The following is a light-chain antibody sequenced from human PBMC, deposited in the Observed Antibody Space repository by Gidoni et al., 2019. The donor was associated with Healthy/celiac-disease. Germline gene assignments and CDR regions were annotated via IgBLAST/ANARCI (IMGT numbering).Light chain of an antibody. CDR3: SSYTSSSTLYV. Sequence: QSALTQPASVSGSPGPSITISCKGTSSDVGGYNYVSWYQQHPGKAPKLMIYEVSNRPSGVSNRFSGTKSGNTASLTISGLQAEDEADYYCSSYTSSSTLYVFGTGTKVTVL. CDR1: SSDVGGYNY. J-gene: IGLJ1*01. CDR2: EVS. V-gene: IGLV2-14*01.